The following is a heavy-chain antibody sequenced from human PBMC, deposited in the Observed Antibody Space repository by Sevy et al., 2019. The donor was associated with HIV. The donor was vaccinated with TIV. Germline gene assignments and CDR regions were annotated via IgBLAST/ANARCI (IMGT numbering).Heavy chain of an antibody. V-gene: IGHV3-23*01. CDR3: AKDHSSSSGGYYYGMDV. CDR2: ISGSGGST. CDR1: GFTISSYA. D-gene: IGHD6-6*01. J-gene: IGHJ6*02. Sequence: GGSLRLSCAASGFTISSYAMSWVRQAPGKGLEWVSAISGSGGSTYYADSVKGRFTISRDNSKNTLYLQMNSLRAEDTAVYYCAKDHSSSSGGYYYGMDVWGQGTTVTVSS.